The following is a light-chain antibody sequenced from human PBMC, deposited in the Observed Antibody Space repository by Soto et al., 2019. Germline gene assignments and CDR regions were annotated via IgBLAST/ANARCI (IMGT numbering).Light chain of an antibody. J-gene: IGKJ5*01. V-gene: IGKV3-20*01. CDR1: QSVKNNY. Sequence: PGTLSRSPEERARLSCSPNQSVKNNYLAWYQQKPGQAPTLLIYGASTRATVIPARFSGSVHGTDVILGITRVQAFLLNVYYCLQYPAQLLGEFRRGTRLEIK. CDR3: LQYPAQLLGE. CDR2: GAS.